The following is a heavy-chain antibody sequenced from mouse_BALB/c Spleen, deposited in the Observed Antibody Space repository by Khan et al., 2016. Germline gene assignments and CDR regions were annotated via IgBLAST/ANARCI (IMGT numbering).Heavy chain of an antibody. V-gene: IGHV14-3*02. CDR2: IDPANGNT. CDR1: GFNIKDTY. CDR3: VRPFYDGYYGFAY. D-gene: IGHD2-3*01. J-gene: IGHJ3*01. Sequence: VQLQQSGAEFVKPGASVKLSCTASGFNIKDTYIHWVKQSPKQGLEWIGGIDPANGNTKFDPKFQGKATITTDTSSNTAYLQLSSLTSEDTAVYYCVRPFYDGYYGFAYWGQGTLVTVSA.